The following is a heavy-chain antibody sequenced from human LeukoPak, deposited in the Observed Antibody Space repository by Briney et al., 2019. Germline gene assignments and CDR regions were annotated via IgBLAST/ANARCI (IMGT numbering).Heavy chain of an antibody. CDR1: GYTFTGYH. Sequence: ASVKVSCKASGYTFTGYHIHWVRQAPGQGLEWMGWIYPNNGGTKYAQKFQDRVTMTRDTSITTAYMELSRLRSDDTAVYYCASVTWSDKFSEFDCWGEGTLVTVSS. J-gene: IGHJ4*02. D-gene: IGHD3-3*01. CDR3: ASVTWSDKFSEFDC. V-gene: IGHV1-2*02. CDR2: IYPNNGGT.